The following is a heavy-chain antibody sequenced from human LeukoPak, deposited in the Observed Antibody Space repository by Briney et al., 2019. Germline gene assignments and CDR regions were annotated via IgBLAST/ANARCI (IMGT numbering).Heavy chain of an antibody. CDR2: IYTSGST. V-gene: IGHV4-61*02. D-gene: IGHD3-3*01. Sequence: SETLSLTCTVSGGSISSGSYYWSWIRQPAGKGLEWIGRIYTSGSTNYNPSLKSRVTISVDTSKNQFSLKLSSMTAADTAVYYCARSPYDFWSGPPSYYMDVWGKGTTVTVSS. J-gene: IGHJ6*03. CDR3: ARSPYDFWSGPPSYYMDV. CDR1: GGSISSGSYY.